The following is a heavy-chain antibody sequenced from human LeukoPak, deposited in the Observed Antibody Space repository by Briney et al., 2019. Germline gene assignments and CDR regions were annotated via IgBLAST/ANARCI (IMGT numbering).Heavy chain of an antibody. V-gene: IGHV1-46*01. D-gene: IGHD3-22*01. CDR2: INPSGGST. Sequence: ASVKVSCKASGYTFTTYYIHWVRQAPGQGLEWMGIINPSGGSTTYAQKFQGRVTMTTDTSTSTVYMELSSLRSEDTAVYYCASDRPSDGYYGTNWLDPWGQGTLVIVSS. CDR1: GYTFTTYY. J-gene: IGHJ5*02. CDR3: ASDRPSDGYYGTNWLDP.